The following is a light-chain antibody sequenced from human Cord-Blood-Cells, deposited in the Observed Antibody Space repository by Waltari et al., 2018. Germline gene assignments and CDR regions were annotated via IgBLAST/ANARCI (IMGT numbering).Light chain of an antibody. J-gene: IGKJ5*01. CDR1: QGISSY. Sequence: AIRITQSPSSLPASTGDRVTITCRASQGISSYLAWYRQKPGKAPKLLIYAASTLQSGVPSRFSGSGSGTDFTLTISCLQSEDFATYYCQQYYSYPITFGQGTRLEIK. CDR2: AAS. CDR3: QQYYSYPIT. V-gene: IGKV1-8*01.